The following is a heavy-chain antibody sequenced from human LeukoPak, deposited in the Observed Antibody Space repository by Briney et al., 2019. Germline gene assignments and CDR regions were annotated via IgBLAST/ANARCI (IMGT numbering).Heavy chain of an antibody. V-gene: IGHV4-59*08. J-gene: IGHJ4*02. CDR1: GGSISSYY. Sequence: SETLSLTCTVSGGSISSYYWSWIRQPPGKGLEWIGYIYYSGSTNYNPSLKSRVTISVDTSKNQFSLKLSSVTAADTAVYYCARRRRARYYGSGSYFDYWGQGTLVTVSS. CDR2: IYYSGST. D-gene: IGHD3-10*01. CDR3: ARRRRARYYGSGSYFDY.